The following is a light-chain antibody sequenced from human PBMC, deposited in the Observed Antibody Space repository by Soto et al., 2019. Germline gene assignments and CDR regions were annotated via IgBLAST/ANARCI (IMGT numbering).Light chain of an antibody. CDR1: SSNIGAGYD. CDR3: QSYDSSLSVVV. J-gene: IGLJ2*01. V-gene: IGLV1-40*01. Sequence: QSVLTQPPSVSVAPGQRVTISGTGSSSNIGAGYDVHWYQQLPGTAPKLLIYVNSNRPSGVPDRFSGSKSGTSASLAITGLEAEDEADYYCQSYDSSLSVVVFGGGTKMTVL. CDR2: VNS.